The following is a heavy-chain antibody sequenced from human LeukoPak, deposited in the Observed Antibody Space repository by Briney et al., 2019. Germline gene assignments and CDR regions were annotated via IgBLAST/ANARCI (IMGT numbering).Heavy chain of an antibody. CDR1: GGSISSYY. CDR3: ARWGDSSGIDY. CDR2: IYYSGST. V-gene: IGHV4-59*08. D-gene: IGHD3-22*01. J-gene: IGHJ4*02. Sequence: SETLSLTCTVSGGSISSYYWSWIRQPPGKGLEWIGYIYYSGSTNYNPSLKSRVTISVDTSKNQFSLKLSSVTAADTAVYYCARWGDSSGIDYWAREPWSPSPQ.